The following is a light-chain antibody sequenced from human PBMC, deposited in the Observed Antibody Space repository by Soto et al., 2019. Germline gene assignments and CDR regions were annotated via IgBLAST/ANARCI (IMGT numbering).Light chain of an antibody. V-gene: IGKV3-11*01. J-gene: IGKJ4*01. CDR2: DAS. CDR3: QQRSHWPST. CDR1: QSVSGY. Sequence: EIVLTQSPATLSLSPGERATLSCRASQSVSGYLDWYQQKPGQAPRLLLYDASNRATGIPARFSGSGSGTDFTLTSSSLDPEDTAVYYCQQRSHWPSTFGGGNKVEIK.